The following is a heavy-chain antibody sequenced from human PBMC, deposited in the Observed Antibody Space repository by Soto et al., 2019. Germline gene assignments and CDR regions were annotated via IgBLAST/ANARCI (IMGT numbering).Heavy chain of an antibody. Sequence: EVQLVESGGGVVRPGGSLRLSCAASGFTFDDYGMSWVRQAPGKGLEWVSGINWNGGSTGYADSVKGRFTISRDNAKNSLYLQMNSLRAEDTALYHCARKTTGTTGYYYYIDVWGKGTTVTVSS. D-gene: IGHD1-1*01. CDR3: ARKTTGTTGYYYYIDV. CDR2: INWNGGST. V-gene: IGHV3-20*01. J-gene: IGHJ6*03. CDR1: GFTFDDYG.